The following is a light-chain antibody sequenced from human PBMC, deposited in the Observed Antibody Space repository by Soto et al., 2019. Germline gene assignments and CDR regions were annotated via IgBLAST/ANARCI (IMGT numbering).Light chain of an antibody. V-gene: IGKV2-30*01. CDR1: QSLVSSDGNTY. J-gene: IGKJ1*01. CDR3: MQGTHWPWT. CDR2: KVS. Sequence: DVVMTQSPLSLPVTLVQPASISCRSSQSLVSSDGNTYLNWFHQRPGQSPRRLIYKVSNRDSWVPDRFSGSGSGTDFTLKISRVEAEDGGVDYCMQGTHWPWTCGQGTKVDIK.